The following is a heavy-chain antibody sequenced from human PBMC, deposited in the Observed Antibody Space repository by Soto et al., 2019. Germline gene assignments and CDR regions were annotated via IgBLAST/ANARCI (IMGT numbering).Heavy chain of an antibody. CDR3: AAKPHASSLS. Sequence: PGGSLRLSCAASGFTLSNFDMRWVRQAPGKGLEWVSSISISGDGTYYADSVKGRFTISRDNAKNTVFLQMNSLRAEDTAVYYCAAKPHASSLSWGQGTLVTVSS. CDR2: ISISGDGT. CDR1: GFTLSNFD. V-gene: IGHV3-23*01. D-gene: IGHD2-2*01. J-gene: IGHJ5*02.